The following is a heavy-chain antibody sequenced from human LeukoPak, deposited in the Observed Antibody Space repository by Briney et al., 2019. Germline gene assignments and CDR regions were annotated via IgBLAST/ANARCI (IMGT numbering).Heavy chain of an antibody. Sequence: PGGSLRLSCAASGFTFSSYSMNWVRQAPGKWLEWVSSISSSSSYIYYADSVKGRFTISRDNAKNSLYLQMNSLRAEDRAVYYCARDFDYYGSASYYDYWGQGTLVTVSS. D-gene: IGHD3-10*01. V-gene: IGHV3-21*01. J-gene: IGHJ4*02. CDR3: ARDFDYYGSASYYDY. CDR2: ISSSSSYI. CDR1: GFTFSSYS.